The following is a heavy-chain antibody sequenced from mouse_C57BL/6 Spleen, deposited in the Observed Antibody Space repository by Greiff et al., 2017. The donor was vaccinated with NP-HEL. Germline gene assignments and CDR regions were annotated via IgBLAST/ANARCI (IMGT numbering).Heavy chain of an antibody. V-gene: IGHV5-17*01. J-gene: IGHJ3*01. CDR3: ARGVLRAAWFAY. D-gene: IGHD1-1*01. CDR2: ISSGSSTL. CDR1: GFTFSDYG. Sequence: EVQRVESGGGLVKPGGSLKLSCAASGFTFSDYGMHWVRQAPEKGLVWVAYISSGSSTLYYADTVKGRFPISRDNAKHTLFLQMTSLRSEDTAMYYCARGVLRAAWFAYWGQGTLVTVSA.